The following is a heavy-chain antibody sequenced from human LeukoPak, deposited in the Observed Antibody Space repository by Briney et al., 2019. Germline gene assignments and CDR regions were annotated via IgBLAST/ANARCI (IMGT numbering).Heavy chain of an antibody. D-gene: IGHD6-19*01. CDR3: ARDMAGSGWADY. J-gene: IGHJ4*02. CDR1: GYTFTGYY. V-gene: IGHV1-2*02. Sequence: ASVKVSRKASGYTFTGYYMHWVRQAPGQGLEWMGWINPNSGGTNYAQKFQGRVTMTRDTSISTAYMELSRLRSDDTAVYYCARDMAGSGWADYWGQGTLVTVSS. CDR2: INPNSGGT.